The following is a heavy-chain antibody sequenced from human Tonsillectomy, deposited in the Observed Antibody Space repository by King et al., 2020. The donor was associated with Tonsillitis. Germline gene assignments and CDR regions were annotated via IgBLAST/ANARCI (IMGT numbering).Heavy chain of an antibody. J-gene: IGHJ5*02. D-gene: IGHD6-19*01. Sequence: VQLVESGGGVVQPGRSLRLSCAASGFTFSSYGMQWVRQAPGKGLEWVAVISYDGSNEYYGDSVKGRFTISRDNSKNTLYLQMNSLRAEDTAVYYCAKRQIQWLDSGAFDPWGQGTLVTVSS. CDR3: AKRQIQWLDSGAFDP. V-gene: IGHV3-30*18. CDR2: ISYDGSNE. CDR1: GFTFSSYG.